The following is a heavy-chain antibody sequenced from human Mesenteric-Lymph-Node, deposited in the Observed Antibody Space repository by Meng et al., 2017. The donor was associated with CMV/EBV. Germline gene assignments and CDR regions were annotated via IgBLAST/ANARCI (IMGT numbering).Heavy chain of an antibody. V-gene: IGHV3-23*01. J-gene: IGHJ4*02. CDR3: AKCPSYVWGTYYFDY. D-gene: IGHD3-16*01. CDR1: GFTFSNYA. CDR2: VDGSGVGT. Sequence: GGSLRLSCAASGFTFSNYAMSWVRQAPGKGLEWVSAVDGSGVGTYYADSVQGRFTISRDNSKNTLYLQMNSLRAEDTAVYYCAKCPSYVWGTYYFDYWGQGTLVTVSS.